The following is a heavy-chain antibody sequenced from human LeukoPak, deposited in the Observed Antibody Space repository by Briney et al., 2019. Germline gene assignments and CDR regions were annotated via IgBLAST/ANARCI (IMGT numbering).Heavy chain of an antibody. CDR2: INPNSGGT. V-gene: IGHV1-2*02. D-gene: IGHD3-10*01. Sequence: GASVKVSCKASGYTFTGYYMHWVRQAPGQGLEWMGWINPNSGGTNYAQKFQGRVTMTRDTSISTAYMELSRLRSDDTAVYYCARGYYYGSGSHTGGFWGQGTLVTVSS. CDR1: GYTFTGYY. J-gene: IGHJ4*02. CDR3: ARGYYYGSGSHTGGF.